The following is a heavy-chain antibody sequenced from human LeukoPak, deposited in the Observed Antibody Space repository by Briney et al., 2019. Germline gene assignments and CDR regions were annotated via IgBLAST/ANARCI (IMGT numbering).Heavy chain of an antibody. CDR3: AGDYTLRSYRFDY. D-gene: IGHD3-10*01. Sequence: PSETLSLTCTFSDVSVSDYAWSWVRQAPGRGLEWIGYVYHSGSTTYNPSLGSRLTISLDTSKNQFSLKLRSVTAADSAIYYCAGDYTLRSYRFDYWGQGTLVTVSS. J-gene: IGHJ4*02. V-gene: IGHV4-59*02. CDR1: DVSVSDYA. CDR2: VYHSGST.